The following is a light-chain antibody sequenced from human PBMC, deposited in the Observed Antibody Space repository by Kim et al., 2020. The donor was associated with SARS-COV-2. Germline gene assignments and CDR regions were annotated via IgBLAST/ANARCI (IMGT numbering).Light chain of an antibody. CDR3: CSYARGSAYV. J-gene: IGLJ1*01. Sequence: GQSITISCTGTSSDVGDYDYVSWYQQHPGKAPKLIIFDVSNRPSGVSSRFSGSKSGNTASLTISGLQDEDEADYYCCSYARGSAYVFGTGTKVTVL. CDR1: SSDVGDYDY. CDR2: DVS. V-gene: IGLV2-14*03.